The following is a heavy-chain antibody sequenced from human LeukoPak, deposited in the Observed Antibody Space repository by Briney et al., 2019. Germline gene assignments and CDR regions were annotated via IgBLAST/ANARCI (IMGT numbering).Heavy chain of an antibody. CDR2: INAGNGDT. V-gene: IGHV1-3*01. Sequence: ASVKVSCKASGYTFTNYALHWVRQAPGQRVEWMGWINAGNGDTKYSQKFQGRVTITRDTSANTAYMELSSLRSEDTAVYHCASGYCSSTSCQYYFDYWGQGTLVTVSS. D-gene: IGHD2-2*03. J-gene: IGHJ4*02. CDR1: GYTFTNYA. CDR3: ASGYCSSTSCQYYFDY.